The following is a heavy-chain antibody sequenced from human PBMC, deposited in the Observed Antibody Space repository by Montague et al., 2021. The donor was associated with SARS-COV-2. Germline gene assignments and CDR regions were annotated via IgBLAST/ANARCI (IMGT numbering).Heavy chain of an antibody. J-gene: IGHJ4*02. CDR2: IYYSGSA. Sequence: TLSLTCTVSGGSISSGSYSWSWIRQGPGKGLEWIGNIYYSGSAYYSPSLRSRATLSVDTSKNQFSLNLSSVTAADTAVYYCARVDAASGTPYFNYWGQGTLVTVSS. V-gene: IGHV4-31*03. CDR1: GGSISSGSYS. CDR3: ARVDAASGTPYFNY. D-gene: IGHD6-13*01.